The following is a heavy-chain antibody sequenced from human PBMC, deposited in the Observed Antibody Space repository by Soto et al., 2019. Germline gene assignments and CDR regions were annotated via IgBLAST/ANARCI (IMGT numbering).Heavy chain of an antibody. Sequence: QVQLVESGGGVVQPGRSLRLSCAASGFTFSTYGMHWVRQAPGKGLEWVAVISYDGSDKYYADSVKGRFTISRDNSKNTLYLQMNSLRAEDTAVYYCAKDRTGPMDHWGQGTLVTVSS. CDR1: GFTFSTYG. CDR2: ISYDGSDK. J-gene: IGHJ4*02. V-gene: IGHV3-30*18. CDR3: AKDRTGPMDH.